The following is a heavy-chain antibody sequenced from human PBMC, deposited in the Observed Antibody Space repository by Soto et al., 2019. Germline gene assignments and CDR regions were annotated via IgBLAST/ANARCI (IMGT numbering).Heavy chain of an antibody. CDR2: IKQDGSEK. D-gene: IGHD3-3*01. CDR3: ARENYDFWSGYYGDYGMDV. V-gene: IGHV3-7*01. Sequence: GGSLRLSCAASGFTFSSYWMSWVRQAPGKGLEWVANIKQDGSEKYYVDSVKGRFTISRDNAKNSLYLQMNSLRAEDTAVYYCARENYDFWSGYYGDYGMDVWGQGTTVTVSS. CDR1: GFTFSSYW. J-gene: IGHJ6*02.